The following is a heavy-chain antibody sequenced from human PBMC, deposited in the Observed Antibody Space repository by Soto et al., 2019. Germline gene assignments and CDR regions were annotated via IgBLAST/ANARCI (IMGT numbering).Heavy chain of an antibody. CDR1: GGSISSYY. V-gene: IGHV4-59*01. Sequence: PSETLSLTCTVSGGSISSYYWSWIRQPPGKGLEWIGYIYYSGSTNYNPSLKSRVTISVDTSKNQFSLKLSSVTAADTAVYYCAREFYGMDVWGQGTTVTVSS. CDR2: IYYSGST. J-gene: IGHJ6*02. CDR3: AREFYGMDV.